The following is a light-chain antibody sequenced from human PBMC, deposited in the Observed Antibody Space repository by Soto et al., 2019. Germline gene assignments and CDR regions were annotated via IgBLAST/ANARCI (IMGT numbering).Light chain of an antibody. CDR3: QQSSIAPWT. Sequence: DIQMTQSPTSLSASVGDRVTITCRASQSISSYLNWYQQKPGTAPKLLIYAASSLQSGVPSRFSGSRSATDFTLSISSLQPEDFATYYCQQSSIAPWTFGQGTKVDLK. J-gene: IGKJ1*01. CDR1: QSISSY. CDR2: AAS. V-gene: IGKV1-39*01.